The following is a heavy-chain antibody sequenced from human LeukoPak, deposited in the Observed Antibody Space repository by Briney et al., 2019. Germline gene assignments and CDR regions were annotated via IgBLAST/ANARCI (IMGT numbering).Heavy chain of an antibody. J-gene: IGHJ5*02. D-gene: IGHD6-13*01. Sequence: GGSLRLSCAASGLTVTSNYMTWVRQAPGKGLEWVSVIYSGGSGGSTYYADSVKGRFTISRDNSKNTMYLQMNSLRAEDSAVYYCARDSGVWGFDTWGQGTLVTVSS. V-gene: IGHV3-66*01. CDR1: GLTVTSNY. CDR2: IYSGGSGGST. CDR3: ARDSGVWGFDT.